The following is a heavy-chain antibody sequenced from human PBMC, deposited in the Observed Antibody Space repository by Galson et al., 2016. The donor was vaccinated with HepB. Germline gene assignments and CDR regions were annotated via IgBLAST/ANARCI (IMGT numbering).Heavy chain of an antibody. J-gene: IGHJ4*02. Sequence: SVKVSCKASGYTFSGYYLHWVRQAPGQGLEWMGRINPNSGAANFAQKFQGRATMTRDTSITTVDIELSSLTSDDTAVYSCARGRDYMGRRGFDYWGQGTLVTVSS. CDR2: INPNSGAA. CDR1: GYTFSGYY. D-gene: IGHD3-10*01. CDR3: ARGRDYMGRRGFDY. V-gene: IGHV1-2*06.